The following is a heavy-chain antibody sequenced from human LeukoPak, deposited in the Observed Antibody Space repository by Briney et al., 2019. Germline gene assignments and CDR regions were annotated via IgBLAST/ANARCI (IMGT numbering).Heavy chain of an antibody. D-gene: IGHD4-23*01. Sequence: GESLKISCKDSGYSFTSYWIGWVRQMPGKGLEWMGIIYPGDSDTRYSPSFQGQVTISADKSISTAYLQWSSLKASDTATYYCARADYGGNLRYYYYYGMDVWGQGTTVTVSS. CDR3: ARADYGGNLRYYYYYGMDV. J-gene: IGHJ6*02. CDR1: GYSFTSYW. V-gene: IGHV5-51*01. CDR2: IYPGDSDT.